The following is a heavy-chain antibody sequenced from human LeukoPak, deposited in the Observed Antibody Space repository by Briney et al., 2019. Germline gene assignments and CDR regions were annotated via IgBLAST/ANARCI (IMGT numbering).Heavy chain of an antibody. CDR3: ATGWGYYDSSGSGY. CDR2: ISWNSGSI. D-gene: IGHD3-22*01. Sequence: GRSLRLSCAASGFTFDDYAMHWVRQAPGKGLEWVSGISWNSGSIGYADPVKGRFTISRDNAKNSLYLQMNSLRAEDMALYYCATGWGYYDSSGSGYWGQGTLVTVSS. V-gene: IGHV3-9*03. J-gene: IGHJ4*02. CDR1: GFTFDDYA.